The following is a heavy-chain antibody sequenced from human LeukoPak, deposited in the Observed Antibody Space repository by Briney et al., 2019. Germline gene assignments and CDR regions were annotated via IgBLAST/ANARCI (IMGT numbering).Heavy chain of an antibody. J-gene: IGHJ6*04. CDR2: VHDSGST. CDR1: XXSISSYL. Sequence: SEXLSLXXXXXXXSISSYLWTWIRQSPGKGLEWIGYVHDSGSTNYNPSLESRVTISADTSKNQFSLKLASVTAADTAVYYCARGHIRRGCGTNICYPMDVWGKGTTVTVSS. CDR3: ARGHIRRGCGTNICYPMDV. V-gene: IGHV4-59*01. D-gene: IGHD2-2*01.